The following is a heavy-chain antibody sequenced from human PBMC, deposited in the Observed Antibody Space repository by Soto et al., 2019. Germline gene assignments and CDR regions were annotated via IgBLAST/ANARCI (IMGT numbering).Heavy chain of an antibody. Sequence: QVQLQQWGAGLLKPSETLSLTCAVYGGSFSGYYWSWIRQPPGTGLEWIGEINHSGSTNYNPSLKRRVTISVDTSKNQFSLKLSSVTAADTAVYYCARGRWRYCSSTSCYGGLQLDYWGKGTLVTVSS. CDR3: ARGRWRYCSSTSCYGGLQLDY. V-gene: IGHV4-34*01. CDR2: INHSGST. D-gene: IGHD2-2*01. J-gene: IGHJ4*02. CDR1: GGSFSGYY.